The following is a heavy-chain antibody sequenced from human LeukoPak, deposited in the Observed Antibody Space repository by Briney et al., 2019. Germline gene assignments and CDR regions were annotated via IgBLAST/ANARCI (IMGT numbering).Heavy chain of an antibody. CDR2: ISSSSSYV. CDR1: GFTFSSYS. D-gene: IGHD3-22*01. V-gene: IGHV3-21*01. CDR3: ARDLSDSSGYYWFDY. J-gene: IGHJ4*02. Sequence: PGGSLRLSCAASGFTFSSYSMNWVRQAPGKGLEWVSSISSSSSYVYYADSVKGRFTISRDNAKNSLYLQMNSLRAEDTAVYYCARDLSDSSGYYWFDYWGQGTLVTVSS.